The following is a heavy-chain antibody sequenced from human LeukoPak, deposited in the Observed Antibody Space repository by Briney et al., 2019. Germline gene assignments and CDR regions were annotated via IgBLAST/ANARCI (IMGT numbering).Heavy chain of an antibody. J-gene: IGHJ4*02. CDR1: GYTFTSYD. D-gene: IGHD1-1*01. V-gene: IGHV1-8*01. Sequence: ASVKVSCKASGYTFTSYDINWVRQATGQGLQWMAWMNPNSGNTGYAQKFRGRVTLTTDTSISTAYMELSSLRSEDTAVYYCLTGTRSDFDYWGQGTLVTVSS. CDR3: LTGTRSDFDY. CDR2: MNPNSGNT.